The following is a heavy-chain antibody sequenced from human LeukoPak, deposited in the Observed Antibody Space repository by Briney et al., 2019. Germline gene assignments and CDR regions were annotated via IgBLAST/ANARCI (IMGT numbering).Heavy chain of an antibody. Sequence: ASVRVSCKASGYTFTSYDINWVRQATGQGLEWMGWMSPNSGNTGYAQKFQGRVTMTRSTSMSTAYMELSSLRSEDTAVYYCARGPPNWGYDYWGQGTLVTVSS. CDR1: GYTFTSYD. CDR3: ARGPPNWGYDY. D-gene: IGHD7-27*01. J-gene: IGHJ4*02. V-gene: IGHV1-8*01. CDR2: MSPNSGNT.